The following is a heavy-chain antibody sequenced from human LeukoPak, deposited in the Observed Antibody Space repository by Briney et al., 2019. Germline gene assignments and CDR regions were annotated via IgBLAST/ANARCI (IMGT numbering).Heavy chain of an antibody. V-gene: IGHV4-39*01. CDR3: ARLVVASAPWFDS. J-gene: IGHJ5*01. CDR1: GGSISSYY. D-gene: IGHD2-21*01. CDR2: IHYSGST. Sequence: SETLSLTCTVSGGSISSYYWGWIRQPPGKGLEWIGSIHYSGSTYYNPSLKSRVTISVDTSKNQFFLKLSSVTAADTAVYYCARLVVASAPWFDSWGQGTLVTVSS.